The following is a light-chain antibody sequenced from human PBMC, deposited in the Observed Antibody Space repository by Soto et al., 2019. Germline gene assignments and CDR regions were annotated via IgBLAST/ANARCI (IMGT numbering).Light chain of an antibody. Sequence: IQMTQSTSTLSASVGDRVTITCRARQSISIWLAWYQQKTGKAPKLLIYDASILESGVPSRFSGSGFGTDFTLTITSLQPEDFATYYCQQVESYPSTFGGGTNVDTK. V-gene: IGKV1-5*01. J-gene: IGKJ4*01. CDR3: QQVESYPST. CDR1: QSISIW. CDR2: DAS.